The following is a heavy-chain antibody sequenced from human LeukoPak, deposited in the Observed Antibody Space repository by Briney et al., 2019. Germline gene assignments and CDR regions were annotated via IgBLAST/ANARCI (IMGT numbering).Heavy chain of an antibody. V-gene: IGHV4-39*07. J-gene: IGHJ5*02. CDR1: GGSISSSSYY. Sequence: PSETLSLTCTVSGGSISSSSYYWGWIRQPPGKGLEWIGEINHSGGTNYNPSLKSRVTISVDTSKNQFSLKLSSVTAADTAVYYCARRMVRGVRISWFDPWGQGTLVTVSS. D-gene: IGHD3-10*01. CDR2: INHSGGT. CDR3: ARRMVRGVRISWFDP.